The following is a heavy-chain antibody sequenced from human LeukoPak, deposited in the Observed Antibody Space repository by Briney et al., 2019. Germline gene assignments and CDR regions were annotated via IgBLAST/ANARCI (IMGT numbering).Heavy chain of an antibody. J-gene: IGHJ4*02. CDR3: VKEMLTVTPPFDF. D-gene: IGHD3-10*02. V-gene: IGHV3-64D*09. CDR2: INSDGGST. Sequence: QPGGSLRLSCSASGFTFSRFAMHWVRQAPGKGLEYVSAINSDGGSTYYADSVKGRLTISRDNSRNTLYLQMSSLRAEDTAMYYCVKEMLTVTPPFDFWGQGTLVTVSS. CDR1: GFTFSRFA.